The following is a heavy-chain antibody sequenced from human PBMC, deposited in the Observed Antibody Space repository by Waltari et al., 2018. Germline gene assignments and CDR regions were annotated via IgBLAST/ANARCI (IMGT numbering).Heavy chain of an antibody. J-gene: IGHJ4*02. CDR2: INAGNGNT. CDR1: GYTFTSYA. CDR3: ARDGMITFGGAPFDY. V-gene: IGHV1-3*01. D-gene: IGHD3-16*01. Sequence: QVQLVQSGAEVKKPGASVKVSCKASGYTFTSYAMYWVRQAPGQRLEWMGWINAGNGNTKYSQKFQGRVTITRDTSASTAYMELSSLRSEDTAVYYCARDGMITFGGAPFDYWGQGTLVTVSS.